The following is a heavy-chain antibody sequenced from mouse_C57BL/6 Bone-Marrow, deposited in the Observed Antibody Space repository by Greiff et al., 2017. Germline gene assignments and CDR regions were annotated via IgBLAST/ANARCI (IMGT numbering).Heavy chain of an antibody. CDR1: GYTFTDYN. Sequence: VQLQQSGPELVKPGASVKIPCKASGYTFTDYNLDWVKQSHGKSLEWIGDINPNNGGTIYNQKFKGKATLTVDKSSSTAYMGRRSLTSEDTAVYYCARRGYYGSSFPWYFDVWGTGTTVTVSS. V-gene: IGHV1-18*01. CDR3: ARRGYYGSSFPWYFDV. J-gene: IGHJ1*03. D-gene: IGHD1-1*01. CDR2: INPNNGGT.